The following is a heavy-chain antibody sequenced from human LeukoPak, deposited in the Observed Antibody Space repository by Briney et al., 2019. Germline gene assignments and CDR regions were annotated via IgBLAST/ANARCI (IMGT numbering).Heavy chain of an antibody. CDR1: GGSISSYY. V-gene: IGHV4-59*01. CDR2: IYYSGST. J-gene: IGHJ4*02. CDR3: ARSYGSGSYYIG. D-gene: IGHD3-10*01. Sequence: TPSETLSLTCTVSGGSISSYYWSWIRQPPGKGLEWIGYIYYSGSTNYNPSLKSRVTISVDTSKNQFSLKLSSVTAADTAVYYCARSYGSGSYYIGWGQGTLVTVSS.